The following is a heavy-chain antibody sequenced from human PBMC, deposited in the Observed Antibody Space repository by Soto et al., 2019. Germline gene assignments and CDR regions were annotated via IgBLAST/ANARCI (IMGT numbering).Heavy chain of an antibody. V-gene: IGHV1-2*02. Sequence: ASVKVSCKASGFSFTGYYIHWLRQAPAQGLEWMVWINAHSGGTEYAQKFHGRVTLIRDTSIATAYLTLTSLTSDVPALSYGAKDFTRQLPSWLDAWGQGAQVTDSS. D-gene: IGHD6-6*01. CDR2: INAHSGGT. CDR3: AKDFTRQLPSWLDA. CDR1: GFSFTGYY. J-gene: IGHJ5*02.